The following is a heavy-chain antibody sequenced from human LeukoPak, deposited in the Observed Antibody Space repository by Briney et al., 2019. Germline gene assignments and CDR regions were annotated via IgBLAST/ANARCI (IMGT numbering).Heavy chain of an antibody. V-gene: IGHV4-34*01. Sequence: SETLSLTCAVYGGSFSGYYWSWIRQPPGKGLEWIGEINHSGGTNYNPSLKSRVTISVDTSKNQFSLKLSSVTAADTAVYYCARGRRGGGWYWNAFDIWGQGTMVTVSS. J-gene: IGHJ3*02. CDR2: INHSGGT. D-gene: IGHD2-15*01. CDR1: GGSFSGYY. CDR3: ARGRRGGGWYWNAFDI.